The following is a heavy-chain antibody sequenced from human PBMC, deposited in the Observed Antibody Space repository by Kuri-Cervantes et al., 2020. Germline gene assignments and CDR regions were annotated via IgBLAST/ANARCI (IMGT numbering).Heavy chain of an antibody. J-gene: IGHJ6*02. CDR1: GGSVSSNDNY. CDR3: ARQDDILTGYYNFYYYYGMDV. CDR2: IHYSGST. Sequence: SETLSLTCTVSGGSVSSNDNYWSWIRQPPGKGLEWIAYIHYSGSTNYNPSLKSRVTISVDTSKNQFSLKLSSVTAADTAVYYCARQDDILTGYYNFYYYYGMDVWGQGTTVTVSS. D-gene: IGHD3-9*01. V-gene: IGHV4-61*08.